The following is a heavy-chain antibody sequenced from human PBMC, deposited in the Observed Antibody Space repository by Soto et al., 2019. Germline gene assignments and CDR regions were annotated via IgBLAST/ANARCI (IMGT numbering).Heavy chain of an antibody. Sequence: QVQLVQSGAEVKKPGSSVKVSCKASGGTFSTYTLYWVRQAPGQGLEWMGGLSLGIDIRDYAQKFQSRVTITADESTSTVYMQLSTLISEDTALYYCAGGMCFGGSCYLDVWGQGTLVTVSS. CDR3: AGGMCFGGSCYLDV. CDR1: GGTFSTYT. CDR2: LSLGIDIR. J-gene: IGHJ4*02. V-gene: IGHV1-69*12. D-gene: IGHD2-15*01.